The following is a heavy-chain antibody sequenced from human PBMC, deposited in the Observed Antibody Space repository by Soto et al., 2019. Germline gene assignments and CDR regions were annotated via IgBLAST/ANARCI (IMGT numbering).Heavy chain of an antibody. D-gene: IGHD5-12*01. CDR2: IDSSSKTI. CDR1: GFTFSRYS. Sequence: EVQLVESGGGLVQPGGSLRVSCAASGFTFSRYSMNWVRQAPGKGLEWLSYIDSSSKTIYYADSVKGRFIISRDNAKNASYPQMNLLRDEDQAVYHCARGGVATIFGDSWGQGTLVTVSS. CDR3: ARGGVATIFGDS. J-gene: IGHJ4*02. V-gene: IGHV3-48*02.